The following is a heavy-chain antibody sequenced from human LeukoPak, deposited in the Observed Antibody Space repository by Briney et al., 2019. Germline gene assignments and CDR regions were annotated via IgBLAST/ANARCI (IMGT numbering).Heavy chain of an antibody. V-gene: IGHV3-23*01. D-gene: IGHD5-12*01. Sequence: PGGSLRLSCAASGLTFSSCAMSWVRQAPGKGLEWVSGISGTGGSTYYADSVKGRFTISRDNSESTLYLQMNSLRAEDTAVYYCAKDRWLRSPHNFDYWGQGTLVTVSS. J-gene: IGHJ4*02. CDR3: AKDRWLRSPHNFDY. CDR1: GLTFSSCA. CDR2: ISGTGGST.